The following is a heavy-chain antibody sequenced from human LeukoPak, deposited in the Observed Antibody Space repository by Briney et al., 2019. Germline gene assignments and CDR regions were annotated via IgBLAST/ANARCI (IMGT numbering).Heavy chain of an antibody. J-gene: IGHJ4*02. CDR3: VSAYGELLDY. V-gene: IGHV3-48*03. CDR2: ISGSGDTI. D-gene: IGHD1-7*01. CDR1: GFTFSAYE. Sequence: GGCLRLSCAASGFTFSAYEMNWVRQAPGKGLEWLSYISGSGDTIYYAESVKGRFTISRDNAKNSLYLQMSSLRAEDTAVYYCVSAYGELLDYWGQGTLVTVSS.